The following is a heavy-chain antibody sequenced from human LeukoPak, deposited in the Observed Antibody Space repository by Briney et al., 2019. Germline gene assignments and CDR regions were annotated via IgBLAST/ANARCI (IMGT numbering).Heavy chain of an antibody. D-gene: IGHD6-13*01. V-gene: IGHV3-30*09. Sequence: GGSLRLSCEASGFTFSSYVMHWVRQAPGKGLEWVALISYDGIKKSYADSVKGRFAISRENSKNTLYLQMNSLRAEDTAVYYCAKLTAARGYFDYWGQGTLVTVSS. J-gene: IGHJ4*02. CDR3: AKLTAARGYFDY. CDR1: GFTFSSYV. CDR2: ISYDGIKK.